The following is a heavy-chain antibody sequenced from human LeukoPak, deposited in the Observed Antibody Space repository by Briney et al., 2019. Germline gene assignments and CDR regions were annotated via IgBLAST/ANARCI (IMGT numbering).Heavy chain of an antibody. V-gene: IGHV3-23*01. Sequence: GGSLRLSCAASGFSFSNYAINWFRQAPGKGLEWVSTISGSGGSTYYADSVKGRFTISRDNAKNSLFLQMNSLRAEDTAVYYCARVTIAGASLGGFDIWGQGTMVTVSS. CDR2: ISGSGGST. CDR1: GFSFSNYA. J-gene: IGHJ3*02. CDR3: ARVTIAGASLGGFDI. D-gene: IGHD2-15*01.